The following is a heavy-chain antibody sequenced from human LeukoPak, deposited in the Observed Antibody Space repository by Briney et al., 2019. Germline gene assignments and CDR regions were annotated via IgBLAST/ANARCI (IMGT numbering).Heavy chain of an antibody. Sequence: LGGSLRLSCVASGFTFSSYSMNWVRQAPGEGLEWVSYISSLSGTIYYADSVKGRFTISRDNAKNSLFLQMNGLRPEDTALYYCATDPRLLIYWGHGTLVTVSS. CDR1: GFTFSSYS. D-gene: IGHD2-21*01. V-gene: IGHV3-48*04. J-gene: IGHJ4*01. CDR2: ISSLSGTI. CDR3: ATDPRLLIY.